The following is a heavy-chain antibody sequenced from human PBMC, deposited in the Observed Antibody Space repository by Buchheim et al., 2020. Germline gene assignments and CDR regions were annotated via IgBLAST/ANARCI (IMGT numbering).Heavy chain of an antibody. Sequence: EVKLVDSGGGLVKPGGSLKISCAASGFTFKNAWMSWVRQAPGKGLEWVGRIKSKVDGEPSDYAAPVQGRFSISRDDSKTVLTLQMDSLKTEDTAVYYCATDPDSSSYYSFDYWGQG. V-gene: IGHV3-15*01. CDR3: ATDPDSSSYYSFDY. CDR2: IKSKVDGEPS. J-gene: IGHJ4*02. D-gene: IGHD3-22*01. CDR1: GFTFKNAW.